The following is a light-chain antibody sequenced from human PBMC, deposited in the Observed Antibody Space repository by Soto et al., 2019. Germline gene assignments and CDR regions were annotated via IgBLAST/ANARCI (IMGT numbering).Light chain of an antibody. V-gene: IGLV2-14*01. CDR1: SSDVGGYNY. J-gene: IGLJ3*02. Sequence: QSALTQPASVSGSPGQSITISCTGTSSDVGGYNYVSWYQQHPGKAPKLMIYEVSNRPSGVSNRFSRSKSGNTASLTISGLQAEDEADYYCSSYTSSSTPRWVFGGGTKLTVL. CDR2: EVS. CDR3: SSYTSSSTPRWV.